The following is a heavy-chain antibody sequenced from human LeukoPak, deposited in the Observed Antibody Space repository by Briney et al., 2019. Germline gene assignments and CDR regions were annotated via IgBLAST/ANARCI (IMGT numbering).Heavy chain of an antibody. CDR2: ISSSGSTI. CDR3: ARASSYYGSGRGWAYDY. CDR1: EFTFSSYE. D-gene: IGHD3-10*01. J-gene: IGHJ4*02. V-gene: IGHV3-48*03. Sequence: GGSLRLSCAASEFTFSSYEMNWVRQAPGKGLEWVSYISSSGSTIYYADSVKGRFTISRDNAKNSLYLQMNSLRTEDTAVYYCARASSYYGSGRGWAYDYWGQGTLVTVSS.